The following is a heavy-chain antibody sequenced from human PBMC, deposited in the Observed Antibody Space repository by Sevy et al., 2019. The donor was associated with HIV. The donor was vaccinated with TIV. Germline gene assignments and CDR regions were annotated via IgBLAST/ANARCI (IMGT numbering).Heavy chain of an antibody. V-gene: IGHV4-39*01. J-gene: IGHJ6*03. Sequence: SETLSLTCTVSGGSISSSSYYWGWIRQPPGKGLEWIGSIYYSGSTYYNPSLKSRVTISVDTSKNQFSLKLSPVTAADTAVYYCARRVGRDYYYYYMDVWGKGTTVTVSS. D-gene: IGHD1-26*01. CDR1: GGSISSSSYY. CDR3: ARRVGRDYYYYYMDV. CDR2: IYYSGST.